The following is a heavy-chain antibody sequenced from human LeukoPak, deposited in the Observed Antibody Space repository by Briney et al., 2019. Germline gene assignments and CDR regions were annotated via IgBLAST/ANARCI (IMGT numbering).Heavy chain of an antibody. CDR2: IWSDGSKK. CDR1: GFTFSSFA. J-gene: IGHJ4*02. V-gene: IGHV3-33*01. CDR3: ARGSTYYDSSGQVPFDY. Sequence: GGSLRLSCAASGFTFSSFAMHWVRQAPGKGLEWVAVIWSDGSKKYYADSVKGRFTISRDNSKNTVYLQMNSLRAEDTAVYYCARGSTYYDSSGQVPFDYWGQGTPVTVSS. D-gene: IGHD3-22*01.